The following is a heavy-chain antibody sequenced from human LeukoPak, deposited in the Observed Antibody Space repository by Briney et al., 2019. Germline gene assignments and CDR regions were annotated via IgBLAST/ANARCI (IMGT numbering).Heavy chain of an antibody. Sequence: GGSLRLSCAASGFTFDDYGMSWVRQAPGKGLEWVSGINWNGGSTGYADSVKGRFTISRDNAKNSLYLQMNSLRAEDTAVYYCARGPLTYYYDSSGYLVFWGQGTLVTVSS. CDR3: ARGPLTYYYDSSGYLVF. CDR1: GFTFDDYG. V-gene: IGHV3-20*04. D-gene: IGHD3-22*01. CDR2: INWNGGST. J-gene: IGHJ4*02.